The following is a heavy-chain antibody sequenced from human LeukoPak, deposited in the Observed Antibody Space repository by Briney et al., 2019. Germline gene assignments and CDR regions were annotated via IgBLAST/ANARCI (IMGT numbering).Heavy chain of an antibody. Sequence: PGRSLRLSCTASGFTFGDYAMSWVRQAPGKGLEWVGFIRSKAYGGTTECAASVKGRFTISRDDSKSIAYLQMNSLKTEDTAVYYCTRAGNGYSYGYGFDYWGQGTLVTVSS. CDR1: GFTFGDYA. CDR3: TRAGNGYSYGYGFDY. D-gene: IGHD5-18*01. CDR2: IRSKAYGGTT. J-gene: IGHJ4*02. V-gene: IGHV3-49*04.